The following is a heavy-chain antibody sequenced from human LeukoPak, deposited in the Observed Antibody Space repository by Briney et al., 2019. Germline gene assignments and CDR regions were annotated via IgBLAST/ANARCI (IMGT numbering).Heavy chain of an antibody. CDR3: ASPQMDHF. J-gene: IGHJ4*02. CDR2: IYPGDSDT. CDR1: GYRFTTNW. D-gene: IGHD5-24*01. Sequence: GESLKISCMTSGYRFTTNWIGWVRQMPGKGLEWMGIIYPGDSDTRYSPSFQGQVTISADKTINTAYLQWSSLKASDTAMYHCASPQMDHFWGQGTLVTVSS. V-gene: IGHV5-51*01.